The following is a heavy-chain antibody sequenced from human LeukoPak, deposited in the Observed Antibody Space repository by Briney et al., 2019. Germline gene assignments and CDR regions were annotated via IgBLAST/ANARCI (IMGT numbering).Heavy chain of an antibody. D-gene: IGHD1-26*01. Sequence: GASVKVSCKASGYTFTSYGISWVRQAPGQGLEWTGWISAYNGNTNCAQKLQGRVTMTTDTSTSTAYMELRSLRSDDTAVYYCARGGWELQGLLYDDAFDIWGQGTMVTVSS. J-gene: IGHJ3*02. CDR2: ISAYNGNT. CDR1: GYTFTSYG. CDR3: ARGGWELQGLLYDDAFDI. V-gene: IGHV1-18*01.